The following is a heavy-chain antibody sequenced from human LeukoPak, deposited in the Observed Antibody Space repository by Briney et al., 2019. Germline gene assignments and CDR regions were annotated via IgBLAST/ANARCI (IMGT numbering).Heavy chain of an antibody. CDR2: IYYSGST. CDR3: ARVSSSWYVYYYYMDV. J-gene: IGHJ6*03. V-gene: IGHV4-39*07. CDR1: GGSISSSSYY. Sequence: SETLSLTCTVSGGSISSSSYYWGWIRQPPGTGLEWIGSIYYSGSTYYNPSLKSRVTISVDTSKNQFSLKLSSVTAADTAVYYCARVSSSWYVYYYYMDVWGKGTTVTVSS. D-gene: IGHD6-13*01.